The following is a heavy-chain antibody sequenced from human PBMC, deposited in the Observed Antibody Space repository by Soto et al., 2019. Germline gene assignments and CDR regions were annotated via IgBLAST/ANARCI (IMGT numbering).Heavy chain of an antibody. CDR1: GFTFSSYL. D-gene: IGHD6-19*01. CDR2: INSDGSTT. V-gene: IGHV3-74*01. J-gene: IGHJ4*02. CDR3: ARTVAVSVIDY. Sequence: PGGSLRLSCAASGFTFSSYLMHWVRQAPGKGLVWVSRINSDGSTTNYADSVKGRFTISRDNAKNTLYLQMNSLRAEDTAVYYCARTVAVSVIDYWGQGTLVTVSS.